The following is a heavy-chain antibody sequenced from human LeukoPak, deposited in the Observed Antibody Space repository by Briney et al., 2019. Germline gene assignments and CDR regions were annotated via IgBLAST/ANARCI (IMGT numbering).Heavy chain of an antibody. CDR2: IFSGGRI. V-gene: IGHV3-66*01. CDR3: ATAESYASFDI. D-gene: IGHD4-17*01. J-gene: IGHJ3*02. Sequence: PGGSLRLSCAASEFWVSDNYMSWVRQAPGKGPEWVSVIFSGGRIYYADSVRGRFTISRDESKNSLYLQMNSLRAEDTAVYYCATAESYASFDIWGQGTMVTVSS. CDR1: EFWVSDNY.